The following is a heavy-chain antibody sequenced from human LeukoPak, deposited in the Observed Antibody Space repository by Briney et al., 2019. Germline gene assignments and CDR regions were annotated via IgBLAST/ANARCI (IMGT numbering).Heavy chain of an antibody. D-gene: IGHD6-13*01. CDR1: GYTFTSYG. J-gene: IGHJ4*02. Sequence: ASVKVSCKASGYTFTSYGISWVRQAPGQGLEWMGWISAYNGNTNYAQKLQGRVTMTTDTATSTGYVELRSLRSDDTAVYYCARDYFEIAAAGTTAYYFDYWGQGTLVTVSS. V-gene: IGHV1-18*01. CDR3: ARDYFEIAAAGTTAYYFDY. CDR2: ISAYNGNT.